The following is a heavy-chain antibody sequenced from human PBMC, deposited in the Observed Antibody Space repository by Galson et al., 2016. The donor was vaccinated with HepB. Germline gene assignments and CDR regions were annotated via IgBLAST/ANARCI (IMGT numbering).Heavy chain of an antibody. Sequence: SLRLSCAASGFKFEDYGMSWVRQAPGKGLEWVSGINWNGGSTGYVDSVKGRFTISRDNAKNSLYLQMNSLRAEDTALYYCARATPYYDILTGYYNYYFDYWGQGTLVTVSS. V-gene: IGHV3-20*04. CDR3: ARATPYYDILTGYYNYYFDY. D-gene: IGHD3-9*01. J-gene: IGHJ4*02. CDR2: INWNGGST. CDR1: GFKFEDYG.